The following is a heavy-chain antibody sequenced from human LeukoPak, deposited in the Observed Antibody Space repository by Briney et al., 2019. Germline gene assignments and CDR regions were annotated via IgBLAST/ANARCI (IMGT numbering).Heavy chain of an antibody. D-gene: IGHD6-19*01. V-gene: IGHV1-18*01. Sequence: ASVKVSCKASGYTFTSYGISWVRQAPGQGLEWMGWISAYNGNTNYAQKLQGRVTMTTDTSTSTAYMELRSLRSDDTAVYYCARRRYSSGWPEAFDYWGQGTLVTVSS. CDR1: GYTFTSYG. CDR3: ARRRYSSGWPEAFDY. J-gene: IGHJ4*02. CDR2: ISAYNGNT.